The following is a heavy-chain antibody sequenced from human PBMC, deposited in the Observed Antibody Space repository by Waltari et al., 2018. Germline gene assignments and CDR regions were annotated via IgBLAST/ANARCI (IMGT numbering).Heavy chain of an antibody. CDR1: GGSFSGYY. CDR3: ARGPWVRYSSGWTYWYFDL. Sequence: QVQLQQWGAGLLKPSETLSLTCAVYGGSFSGYYWSWIRQPPGKGLEWIGEINHSGSTNYNPSLKSRVTISVDTSKNQFSLKLSSVTAADTAVYDCARGPWVRYSSGWTYWYFDLWGRGTLVTVSA. CDR2: INHSGST. V-gene: IGHV4-34*01. J-gene: IGHJ2*01. D-gene: IGHD6-19*01.